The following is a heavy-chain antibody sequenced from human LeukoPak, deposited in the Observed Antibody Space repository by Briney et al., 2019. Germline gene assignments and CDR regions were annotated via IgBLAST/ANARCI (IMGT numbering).Heavy chain of an antibody. D-gene: IGHD6-25*01. CDR2: IIPIFGTA. CDR1: GGTFSSYA. V-gene: IGHV1-69*13. J-gene: IGHJ4*02. Sequence: ASVKVSCKASGGTFSSYAISWVRQAPGQGLEWMGGIIPIFGTANHAQKFQGRVTITADESTSTAYMELSSLRPEDTAVYYCAREQDRGNFDYWGQGTLVTVSS. CDR3: AREQDRGNFDY.